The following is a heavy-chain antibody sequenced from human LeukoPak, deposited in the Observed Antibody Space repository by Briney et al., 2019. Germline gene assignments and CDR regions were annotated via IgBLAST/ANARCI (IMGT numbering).Heavy chain of an antibody. Sequence: HTGGSLRLSCAASGFSFRNYDMPWVRHPTGKGLEWVSAIGTVGDTFYPDSVKGRFTISRDNAKNFLYLQMNSLRAGDTAVYYCTRSTYCNSTSCYPGAFDIWGQGTMVTVSA. D-gene: IGHD2-2*01. CDR2: IGTVGDT. CDR1: GFSFRNYD. J-gene: IGHJ3*02. CDR3: TRSTYCNSTSCYPGAFDI. V-gene: IGHV3-13*01.